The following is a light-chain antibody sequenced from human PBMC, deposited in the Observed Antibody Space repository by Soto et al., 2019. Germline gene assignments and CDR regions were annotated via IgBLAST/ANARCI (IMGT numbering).Light chain of an antibody. V-gene: IGLV1-44*01. Sequence: QSVLTQPPSASGTPGQRVTISCSGSNSNIGNNKVDWYQQLPGTAPKVLIYSNNQRPSGVPDRFSGSKSGTSASLAISGLQSEDEADYYCAVWDDSLDGVVFGGGTKLTVL. CDR3: AVWDDSLDGVV. CDR1: NSNIGNNK. J-gene: IGLJ2*01. CDR2: SNN.